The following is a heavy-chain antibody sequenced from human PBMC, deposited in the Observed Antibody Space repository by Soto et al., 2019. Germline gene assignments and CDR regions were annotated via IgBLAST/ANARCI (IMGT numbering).Heavy chain of an antibody. CDR1: GFTFDDYA. CDR2: ISWNSGSI. CDR3: AKGHGSSTSCYDY. D-gene: IGHD2-2*01. J-gene: IGHJ4*02. V-gene: IGHV3-9*01. Sequence: EVQLVESGGGLVQPGRSLRLSCAASGFTFDDYAMHWVRQAPGKGLEWVSGISWNSGSIGYADSVKGRFTISRDNAKNSLYLQMNSLRAEDTALYYCAKGHGSSTSCYDYWGQGTLDTVSS.